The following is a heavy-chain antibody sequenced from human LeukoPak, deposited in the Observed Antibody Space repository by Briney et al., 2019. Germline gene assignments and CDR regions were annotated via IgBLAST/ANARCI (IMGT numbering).Heavy chain of an antibody. D-gene: IGHD2-21*02. CDR3: ARERAYCGGDCYSGQYFQH. CDR1: GYTFTSYG. Sequence: ASVKVSCKAFGYTFTSYGISWVRQAPGQGLEWMGWISAYNGNTNYAQKLQGRVTMTTDTSTSTAYMELRSLRSDDTAVYYCARERAYCGGDCYSGQYFQHWGQGTLVTVSS. J-gene: IGHJ1*01. V-gene: IGHV1-18*01. CDR2: ISAYNGNT.